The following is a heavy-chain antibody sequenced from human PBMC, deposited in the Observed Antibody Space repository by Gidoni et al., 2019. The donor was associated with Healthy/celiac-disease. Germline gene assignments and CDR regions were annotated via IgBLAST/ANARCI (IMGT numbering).Heavy chain of an antibody. J-gene: IGHJ4*02. CDR2: IWYDGSNK. D-gene: IGHD2-21*02. CDR1: GFTFSSYG. Sequence: QVQLVESGGGVVQPGRSLILSCAASGFTFSSYGLHWVRQAPGKGLEWVAVIWYDGSNKYYADSVKGRFTISRDNSKNTLYLQMNSLRAEDTAVYYCARAAGNCGGDCYSDYFDYWGQGTLVTVSS. CDR3: ARAAGNCGGDCYSDYFDY. V-gene: IGHV3-33*08.